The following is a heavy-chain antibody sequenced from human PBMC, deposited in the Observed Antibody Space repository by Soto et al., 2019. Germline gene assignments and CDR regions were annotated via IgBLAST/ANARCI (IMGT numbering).Heavy chain of an antibody. D-gene: IGHD3-10*01. J-gene: IGHJ6*03. CDR3: ARENPGWGGRRGEYYYYYMDV. V-gene: IGHV3-53*04. CDR1: GFTVSSNY. CDR2: IYSGGST. Sequence: GGSLRLSCAASGFTVSSNYMSWVRQAPGKGLEWVSVIYSGGSTYYADSVKGRFTISRHNSKNTLYLQMNSLRAEDTAVYYCARENPGWGGRRGEYYYYYMDVWGKGTTVTVSS.